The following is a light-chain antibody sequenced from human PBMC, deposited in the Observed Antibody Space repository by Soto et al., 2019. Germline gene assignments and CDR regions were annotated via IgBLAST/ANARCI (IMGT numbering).Light chain of an antibody. J-gene: IGLJ3*02. CDR3: CSYAGSLWV. CDR2: DVS. V-gene: IGLV2-11*01. Sequence: QSVLTQPRSVSGSPGQSVTISCTGTSSDVGGYNYVSWYQQHPGKAPKLMIYDVSKRPSGVPDRFSGSKSGHTAYLTISGLQAEDGADYYCCSYAGSLWVFGGGTKLTVL. CDR1: SSDVGGYNY.